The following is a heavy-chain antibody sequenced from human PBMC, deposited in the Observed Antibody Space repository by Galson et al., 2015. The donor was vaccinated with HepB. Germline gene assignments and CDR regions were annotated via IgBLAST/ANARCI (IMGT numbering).Heavy chain of an antibody. J-gene: IGHJ4*02. CDR1: GYTFSNHW. CDR3: ATLRGADPLGFDY. V-gene: IGHV5-51*01. CDR2: IYPGDSHS. Sequence: QSGAEVKKPGESLKISCTGSGYTFSNHWIGWVRQMPGKGLEWMGIIYPGDSHSKYSPSFQGLVTISADKPTSTAYLRWSSLKASDTAMYYCATLRGADPLGFDYWGPGTLVTVAS.